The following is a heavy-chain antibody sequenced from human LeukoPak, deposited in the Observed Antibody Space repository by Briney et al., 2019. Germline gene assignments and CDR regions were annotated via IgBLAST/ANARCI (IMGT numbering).Heavy chain of an antibody. V-gene: IGHV4-31*03. D-gene: IGHD2-2*01. Sequence: SETLSHTCTVSGGSICSGGYYWSWIRQHPGKGLEWIGYIYYSGSTYYNPSLKSRVTISVDTSKNQFSLKLSSVTAADTAVYYCAREPVGYCSSTSCYSWIDYWGQGTLVTVSS. CDR3: AREPVGYCSSTSCYSWIDY. CDR1: GGSICSGGYY. CDR2: IYYSGST. J-gene: IGHJ4*02.